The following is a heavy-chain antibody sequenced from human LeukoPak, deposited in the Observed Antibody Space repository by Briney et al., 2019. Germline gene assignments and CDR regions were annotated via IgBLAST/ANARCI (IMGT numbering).Heavy chain of an antibody. D-gene: IGHD6-19*01. CDR3: AKDIAVAGYYFDY. Sequence: GGSLRLSCAASGFTFGSYAMSRVRQAPGKGLEWVSAISGSGGSTYYADSVKGRFTISRDNSENTLYLQMNSLRAEDTAVYYCAKDIAVAGYYFDYWGQGTLVTVSS. J-gene: IGHJ4*02. CDR2: ISGSGGST. V-gene: IGHV3-23*01. CDR1: GFTFGSYA.